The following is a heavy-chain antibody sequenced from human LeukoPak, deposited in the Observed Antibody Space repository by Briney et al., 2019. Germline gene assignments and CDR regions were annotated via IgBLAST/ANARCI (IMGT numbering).Heavy chain of an antibody. J-gene: IGHJ5*02. V-gene: IGHV4-38-2*02. Sequence: TSEALSLTCIVSRYSITSAYYWGCIRQPPRKGLECIGIVYYSGGTYYNSSLKSRFTISRNTSKNQLLLKVTSVAVADTAVYYCARGLHPTVPDVGWGNWFDPWGQGTLVTVSS. CDR3: ARGLHPTVPDVGWGNWFDP. CDR2: VYYSGGT. D-gene: IGHD3-16*01. CDR1: RYSITSAYY.